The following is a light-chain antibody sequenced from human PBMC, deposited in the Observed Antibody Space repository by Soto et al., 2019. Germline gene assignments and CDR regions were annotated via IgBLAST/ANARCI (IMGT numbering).Light chain of an antibody. CDR1: SGSVSISYY. Sequence: QTVVTQEPSFSVSPGRTVKLTCGLSSGSVSISYYPSWYQQTPGQAPRTLIYSTNTRSSGVPDRFSGSILGNKAALTITGAQADDESDYYCVLYMGSGIWVFGGGTKLTVL. CDR3: VLYMGSGIWV. J-gene: IGLJ3*02. V-gene: IGLV8-61*01. CDR2: STN.